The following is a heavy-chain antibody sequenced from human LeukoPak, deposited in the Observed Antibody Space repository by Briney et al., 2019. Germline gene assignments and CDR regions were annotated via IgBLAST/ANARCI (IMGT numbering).Heavy chain of an antibody. J-gene: IGHJ5*02. CDR2: IRYDGSNK. CDR3: AKGVGIAVAGLTNWFDP. D-gene: IGHD6-13*01. V-gene: IGHV3-30*02. CDR1: GFTFSSCG. Sequence: PGGSLRLSCAASGFTFSSCGMLWVRQAPGKGLEWVAFIRYDGSNKYYADSVKGRFTISRDNSKNTLYLQMNSLRAKDTAVYYCAKGVGIAVAGLTNWFDPWGQGTLVTVSS.